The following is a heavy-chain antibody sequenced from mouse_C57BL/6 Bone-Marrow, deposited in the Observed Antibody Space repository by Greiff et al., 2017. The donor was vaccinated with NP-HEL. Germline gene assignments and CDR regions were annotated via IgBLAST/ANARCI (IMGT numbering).Heavy chain of an antibody. J-gene: IGHJ4*01. V-gene: IGHV1-53*01. CDR2: INPSNGGT. Sequence: QVQLQQPGTELVKPGASVKLSCKASGYTFTSYWMHWVKQRPGQGLEWIGNINPSNGGTNYNEKFKSKATLTVDKSSSTAYMQLSSLTSEDSAVYYCARKGTTAVAPYAMDYWGQGTSVTVSS. CDR1: GYTFTSYW. D-gene: IGHD1-1*01. CDR3: ARKGTTAVAPYAMDY.